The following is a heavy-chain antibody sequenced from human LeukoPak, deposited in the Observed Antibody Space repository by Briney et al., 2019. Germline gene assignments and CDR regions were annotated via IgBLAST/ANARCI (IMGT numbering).Heavy chain of an antibody. Sequence: GGSLRLSCAASGFTFSSYGMNWVRQAPGKGLDWVSYISRSSSTIYYAESVEGRFTISRDNAKNSPYRQMTSLRAEDTAVYYCARASGSSGIVVWGQGTLVTVSS. V-gene: IGHV3-48*01. CDR1: GFTFSSYG. CDR2: ISRSSSTI. D-gene: IGHD1-26*01. J-gene: IGHJ4*02. CDR3: ARASGSSGIVV.